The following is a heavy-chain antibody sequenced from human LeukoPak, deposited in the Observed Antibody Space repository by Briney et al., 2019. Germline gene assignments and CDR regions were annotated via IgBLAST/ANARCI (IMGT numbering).Heavy chain of an antibody. CDR1: CGPHSCGSFY. V-gene: IGHV4-61*01. CDR2: IYYSGST. Sequence: PSETLSLPYSVSCGPHSCGSFYWTWIRQPPGKGLEWIGHIYYSGSTNYNPSLKSRVTISVDTYKNQFSLRLSSVTAADTAVYYCTRELHPWGQGTLVTVSA. D-gene: IGHD5-18*01. J-gene: IGHJ5*02. CDR3: TRELHP.